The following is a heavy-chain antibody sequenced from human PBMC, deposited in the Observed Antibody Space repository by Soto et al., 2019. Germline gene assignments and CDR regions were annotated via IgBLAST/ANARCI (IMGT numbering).Heavy chain of an antibody. J-gene: IGHJ5*02. Sequence: SETLSLTCTVSGGSISSYYWSWIRQPPGKGLEWIGYIYYSGSTNYNPSLKSRVTISVDTSKNQFSLKLSSVTAADTAVYYCASNGYSYGYYWFDPWGQGTLVTVSS. CDR1: GGSISSYY. D-gene: IGHD5-18*01. CDR2: IYYSGST. CDR3: ASNGYSYGYYWFDP. V-gene: IGHV4-59*01.